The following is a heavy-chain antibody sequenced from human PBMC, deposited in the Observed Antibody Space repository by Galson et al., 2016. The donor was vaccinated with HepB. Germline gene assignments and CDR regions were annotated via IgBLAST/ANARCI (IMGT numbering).Heavy chain of an antibody. V-gene: IGHV3-7*01. Sequence: SLRLSCAASGFNFAGFWMSWVRQAPGKGLEWVANTRQDGFDINYSDSVRGRFIISRDNAKRSLYLQMNSLRADDAAVYYCARYALNPLAPQVWHLDSWGQGTQVTVSS. J-gene: IGHJ4*02. D-gene: IGHD2-2*01. CDR2: TRQDGFDI. CDR1: GFNFAGFW. CDR3: ARYALNPLAPQVWHLDS.